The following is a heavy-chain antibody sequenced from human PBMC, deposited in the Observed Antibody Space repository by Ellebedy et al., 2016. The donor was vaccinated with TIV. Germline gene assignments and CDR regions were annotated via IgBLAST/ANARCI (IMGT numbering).Heavy chain of an antibody. CDR2: FDPEDGET. V-gene: IGHV1-24*01. J-gene: IGHJ4*02. D-gene: IGHD3-16*02. CDR3: ASTTYYDYVWGSYRSHFDY. Sequence: ASVKVSXXVSGYTLTELSMHWVRQAPGKGLEWMGGFDPEDGETIYAQKFQGRVTMTEDTSTDTAYMELSSLRSEDTAVYYCASTTYYDYVWGSYRSHFDYWGQGTLVTVSS. CDR1: GYTLTELS.